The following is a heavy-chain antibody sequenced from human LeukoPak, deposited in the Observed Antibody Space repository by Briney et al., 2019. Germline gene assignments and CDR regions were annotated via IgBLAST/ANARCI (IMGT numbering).Heavy chain of an antibody. Sequence: ASVMVSCKASGYTFTSYYIHWVRQAPGQGLEWMGIINPSGGSTNYAQKFQGRVTMTRDKSTSTVYMELSSLRSEDTAVYYCTRARGYSSGFDPWGQGTLVTVSS. CDR1: GYTFTSYY. J-gene: IGHJ5*02. CDR2: INPSGGST. D-gene: IGHD5-18*01. V-gene: IGHV1-46*03. CDR3: TRARGYSSGFDP.